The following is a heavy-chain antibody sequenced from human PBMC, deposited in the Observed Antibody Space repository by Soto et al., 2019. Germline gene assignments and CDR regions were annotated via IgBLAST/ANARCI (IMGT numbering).Heavy chain of an antibody. CDR1: GGSISSSNW. V-gene: IGHV4-4*02. CDR3: ARGRVVVPAAVMFNCLDP. CDR2: IYHSGST. D-gene: IGHD2-2*01. J-gene: IGHJ5*02. Sequence: SETLSLTCAVSGGSISSSNWWSWVRQPPGKGLEWIGEIYHSGSTNYNPSLKSRVTISVDTSKNQFSLKLSSVTAADTAVYYCARGRVVVPAAVMFNCLDPWGQGALVTVS.